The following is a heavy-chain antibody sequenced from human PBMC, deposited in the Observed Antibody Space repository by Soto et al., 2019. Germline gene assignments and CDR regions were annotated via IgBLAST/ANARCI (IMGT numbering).Heavy chain of an antibody. CDR1: GGSISSYY. Sequence: SETLSLTCTVSGGSISSYYWSWIRQPPGKGLEWIGYIYYSGSTNYNPSLKSRVTISVDTSKNQFSLKLSSVTAADTAVYYCGRSKYYYDSSGYYWPLDYWGQGTLVTVSS. CDR3: GRSKYYYDSSGYYWPLDY. J-gene: IGHJ4*02. CDR2: IYYSGST. V-gene: IGHV4-59*01. D-gene: IGHD3-22*01.